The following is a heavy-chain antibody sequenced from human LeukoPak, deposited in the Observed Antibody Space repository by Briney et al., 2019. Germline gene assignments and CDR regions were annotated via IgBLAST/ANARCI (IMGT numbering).Heavy chain of an antibody. J-gene: IGHJ3*02. CDR1: GFTFSSYS. Sequence: GGSLRLSCAASGFTFSSYSMNWVRQAPGKGLEWVSSISSSSSYIYYADSVKGRFTISRDNAKNSLYLQMNSLRAEDTAVYYCARDLVPAAMRTGAFDIWGQGTMVTVSS. D-gene: IGHD2-2*01. V-gene: IGHV3-21*01. CDR3: ARDLVPAAMRTGAFDI. CDR2: ISSSSSYI.